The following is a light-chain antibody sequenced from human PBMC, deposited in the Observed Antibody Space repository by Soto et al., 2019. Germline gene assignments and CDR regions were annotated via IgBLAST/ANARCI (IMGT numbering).Light chain of an antibody. CDR2: ATS. CDR1: QSVSISY. CDR3: QQYGGSPMYT. V-gene: IGKV3-20*01. J-gene: IGKJ2*01. Sequence: EIVLTQSPGTLSLSPGERATLSCRASQSVSISYLAWYQQKPGQAPRLLIYATSSRATGIPARFSGRGSGTDFTLTITRLEPEDFAVYYCQQYGGSPMYTFGQGTKLEIK.